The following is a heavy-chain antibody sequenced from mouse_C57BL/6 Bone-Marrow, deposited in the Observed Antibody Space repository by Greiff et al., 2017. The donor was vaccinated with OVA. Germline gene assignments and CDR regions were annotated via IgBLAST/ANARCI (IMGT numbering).Heavy chain of an antibody. CDR3: TTPNWDYLDY. CDR1: GFNIKDDY. CDR2: IDPENGDT. D-gene: IGHD4-1*01. V-gene: IGHV14-4*01. J-gene: IGHJ2*01. Sequence: EVQLQQSGAELVRPGASVKLSCTASGFNIKDDYMHWVKQRPEQGLEWIGWIDPENGDTEYASKFQGKATITADTSSNTAYLQLSSLTSEDTAVYYCTTPNWDYLDYWGQGTTLTVSS.